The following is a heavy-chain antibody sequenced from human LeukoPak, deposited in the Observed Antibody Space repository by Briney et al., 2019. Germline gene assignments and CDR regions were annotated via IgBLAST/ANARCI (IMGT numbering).Heavy chain of an antibody. Sequence: GGSLRLSCAASGFTFSNSAMYWVRQAPGKGLEFVTVISTNGDRTYYADSVKGRFTISRDNSKNTLYLQMGSLRADDMAVYYCARGVAISSSGWYDTFDYWGQGALVTVSS. J-gene: IGHJ4*02. CDR2: ISTNGDRT. CDR1: GFTFSNSA. D-gene: IGHD6-19*01. CDR3: ARGVAISSSGWYDTFDY. V-gene: IGHV3-64*02.